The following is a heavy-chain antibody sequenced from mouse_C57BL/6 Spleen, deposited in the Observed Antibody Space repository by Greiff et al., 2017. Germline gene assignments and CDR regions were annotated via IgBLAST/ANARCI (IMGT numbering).Heavy chain of an antibody. V-gene: IGHV1-26*01. Sequence: EVQLQQSGPELVKPGASVKISCKASGYTFTDYYMNWVKQSHGKSLEWIGDINPNNGGTSYNQKFKGKATLTVDKSSSTAYMELRSLTSEDSAVYYCAREGFITTVVADDWGQGTTLTVSS. CDR2: INPNNGGT. CDR1: GYTFTDYY. D-gene: IGHD1-1*01. J-gene: IGHJ2*01. CDR3: AREGFITTVVADD.